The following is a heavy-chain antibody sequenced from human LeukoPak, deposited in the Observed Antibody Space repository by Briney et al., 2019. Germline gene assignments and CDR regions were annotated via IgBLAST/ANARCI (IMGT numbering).Heavy chain of an antibody. J-gene: IGHJ4*02. Sequence: ASVTVSCKASGYTSTNYHINWVRQATGQGLEWVGWMNPINGDSGFAQKFQGRVTITRDSSISTSYMELRSLTSEDTAVYFCARTTSFTASGYDYWGPGTLVTVSS. V-gene: IGHV1-8*03. CDR1: GYTSTNYH. CDR2: MNPINGDS. CDR3: ARTTSFTASGYDY. D-gene: IGHD6-25*01.